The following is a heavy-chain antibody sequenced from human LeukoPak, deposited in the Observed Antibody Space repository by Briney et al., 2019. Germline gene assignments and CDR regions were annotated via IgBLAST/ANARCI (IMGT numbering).Heavy chain of an antibody. CDR2: INNDGSST. CDR1: GFTFSGYG. CDR3: WGRGDFEVVIRSDF. Sequence: QPGGSLRLSCAASGFTFSGYGMHWVRQAPGKGVVWVSHINNDGSSTSYADSVKGRFTIFRDNAKNTLYLQMNSLRAEDTAVYYCWGRGDFEVVIRSDFWGQGALVTVSS. J-gene: IGHJ4*02. D-gene: IGHD3-3*01. V-gene: IGHV3-74*01.